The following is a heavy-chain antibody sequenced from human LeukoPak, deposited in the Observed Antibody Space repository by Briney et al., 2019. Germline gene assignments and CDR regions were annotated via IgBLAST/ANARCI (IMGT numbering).Heavy chain of an antibody. CDR1: GGSFSGYY. D-gene: IGHD2-2*01. CDR3: ARGRGGVVPAAPYYFDY. CDR2: INHSGST. Sequence: PSETLSLTCAVYGGSFSGYYWSWIRQPPGKGLEWIGEINHSGSTNYNPSLKSRVTISVDTSKNQFSLKLSSVTAADTAVYYCARGRGGVVPAAPYYFDYWGQGTLVTVSS. V-gene: IGHV4-34*01. J-gene: IGHJ4*02.